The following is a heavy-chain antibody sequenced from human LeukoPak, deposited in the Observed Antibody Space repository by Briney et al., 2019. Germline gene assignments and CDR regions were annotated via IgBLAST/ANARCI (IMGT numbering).Heavy chain of an antibody. Sequence: SETLSLTCAVSGYSISSGYYWGWIRQPPGKGLEWIGSIYHSGSTYYNPSLKSRVTISVDTSKNQFSLKLSSVTAADTAVYYCAGVRGWEEFEYWGQGTLVTVSS. CDR2: IYHSGST. CDR3: AGVRGWEEFEY. J-gene: IGHJ4*02. V-gene: IGHV4-38-2*01. D-gene: IGHD6-19*01. CDR1: GYSISSGYY.